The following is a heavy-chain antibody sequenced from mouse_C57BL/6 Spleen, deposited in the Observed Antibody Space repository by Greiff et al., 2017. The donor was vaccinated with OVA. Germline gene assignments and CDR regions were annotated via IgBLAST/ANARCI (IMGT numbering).Heavy chain of an antibody. CDR2: ISDGGSYT. CDR3: VRDREGLRWGAMDY. Sequence: EVKVVESGGGLVKPGGSLKLSCEASGFTFSSYSMSWVRQTPEKRLEWVATISDGGSYTYYPDNVKGRFTISRDNAKNNPYLQLSQLTSEDTAKYYCVRDREGLRWGAMDYWGQGTSVTVSS. D-gene: IGHD1-1*01. V-gene: IGHV5-4*01. CDR1: GFTFSSYS. J-gene: IGHJ4*01.